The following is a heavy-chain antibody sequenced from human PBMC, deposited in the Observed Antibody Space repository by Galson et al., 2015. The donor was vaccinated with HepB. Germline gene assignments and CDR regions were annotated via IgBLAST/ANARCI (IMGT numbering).Heavy chain of an antibody. CDR3: TSLPSGSYWSSPFDI. CDR1: GFTFSGSA. D-gene: IGHD1-26*01. CDR2: IRSKANSYAT. V-gene: IGHV3-73*01. J-gene: IGHJ3*02. Sequence: SLRLSCAASGFTFSGSAMHWVRQASGKGLEWVGRIRSKANSYATAYAASVKGRFTISRDDSKNTAYLQMNSLKTEDTAVYYCTSLPSGSYWSSPFDIWGQGTMVTVSS.